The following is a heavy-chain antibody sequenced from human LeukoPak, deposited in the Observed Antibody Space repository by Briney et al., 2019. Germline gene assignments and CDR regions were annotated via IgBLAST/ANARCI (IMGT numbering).Heavy chain of an antibody. J-gene: IGHJ4*02. Sequence: ASVKVSCKASGYTFTGYYMHWVRQAPGQGLEWMGWINPNSGGTNYAQKFQGRVTMTTDTSTSTAYMELRSLRSDDTAVYYCAREDLVEMATIDYWGQGTLVTVSS. D-gene: IGHD5-24*01. CDR1: GYTFTGYY. V-gene: IGHV1-2*02. CDR3: AREDLVEMATIDY. CDR2: INPNSGGT.